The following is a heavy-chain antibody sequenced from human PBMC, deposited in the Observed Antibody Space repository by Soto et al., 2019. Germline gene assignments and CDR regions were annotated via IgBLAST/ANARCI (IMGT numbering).Heavy chain of an antibody. V-gene: IGHV3-9*01. CDR2: ISWNSGSI. Sequence: EVQLVESGGGLVQPGRSLRLSCAASGFTFDDYAMHWVRQAPGKGLEWVSGISWNSGSIGYADSVKGRFTISRDNAKNSLYLQMNSLRAEDTALYYCAKGRPVVGALDAFDIWGQGTMVTVSS. CDR3: AKGRPVVGALDAFDI. D-gene: IGHD6-19*01. CDR1: GFTFDDYA. J-gene: IGHJ3*02.